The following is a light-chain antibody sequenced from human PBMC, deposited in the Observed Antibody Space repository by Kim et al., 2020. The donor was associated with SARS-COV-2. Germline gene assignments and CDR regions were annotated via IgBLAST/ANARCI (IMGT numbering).Light chain of an antibody. Sequence: EIVLTQSPGTLSFSPGERATLSCRASQSVSSSYLAWYQRKPGQAPRLLVYAASSRATGIPDRFSGSGSGTDFTLTIGRLEPEDFAVYYCQQYAGSPWTFGQGTKVDIK. CDR3: QQYAGSPWT. CDR1: QSVSSSY. J-gene: IGKJ1*01. CDR2: AAS. V-gene: IGKV3-20*01.